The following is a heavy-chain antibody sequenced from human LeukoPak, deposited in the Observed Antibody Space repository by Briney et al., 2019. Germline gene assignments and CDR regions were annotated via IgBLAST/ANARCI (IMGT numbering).Heavy chain of an antibody. CDR3: AKDMELAS. CDR1: GFAFNKYA. D-gene: IGHD1-26*01. CDR2: ISGSGGGT. Sequence: GGSLRLSCAASGFAFNKYAMSWVREAPEKGLEWVSTISGSGGGTYYADSVKGRFTISRDDSKNTLYMQLNNLRGEDTAEYYCAKDMELASWGQGTLVIVSS. J-gene: IGHJ5*02. V-gene: IGHV3-23*01.